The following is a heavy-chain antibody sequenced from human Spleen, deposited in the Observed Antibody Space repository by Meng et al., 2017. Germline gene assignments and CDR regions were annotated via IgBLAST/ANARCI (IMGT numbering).Heavy chain of an antibody. J-gene: IGHJ4*02. CDR2: ISAYNGNT. Sequence: ASVKVSCKASGYTFTGYYMHWVRQAPGQGLEWMGWISAYNGNTNYAQNLQGRVTMTTDTSTTTAYMDLRSLRSDDTAVYYCARDLMTAVVIATPPGYWGQGTLVTVSS. CDR1: GYTFTGYY. D-gene: IGHD4-23*01. CDR3: ARDLMTAVVIATPPGY. V-gene: IGHV1-18*04.